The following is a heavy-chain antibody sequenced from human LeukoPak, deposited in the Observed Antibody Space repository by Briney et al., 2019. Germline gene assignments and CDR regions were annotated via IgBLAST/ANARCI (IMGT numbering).Heavy chain of an antibody. J-gene: IGHJ6*02. V-gene: IGHV3-21*01. D-gene: IGHD3-22*01. Sequence: GGSLRLSCAASGFTFSIYAMNWVRQAPGKGLEWVSSISISSSYIYYADSMKGRFTISRDDAKNSLYLQMSSLRAEDTAVYYCARDKGYYDSSSSYYYGMDVWGQGTTVTVSS. CDR1: GFTFSIYA. CDR3: ARDKGYYDSSSSYYYGMDV. CDR2: ISISSSYI.